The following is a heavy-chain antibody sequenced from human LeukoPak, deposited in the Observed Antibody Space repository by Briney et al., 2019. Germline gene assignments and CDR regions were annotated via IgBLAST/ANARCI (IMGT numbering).Heavy chain of an antibody. J-gene: IGHJ5*02. CDR2: FDPEDGET. Sequence: GASVKVSCKVSGYTLTELSMHWVRQAPGKGLEWMGGFDPEDGETIYAQKFQGRVTMTEDTSTDTAYVELSSLRSEDTAVYYCATVGVNLGYCSGGSCRNWFDPWGQGTLVTVSS. CDR3: ATVGVNLGYCSGGSCRNWFDP. CDR1: GYTLTELS. V-gene: IGHV1-24*01. D-gene: IGHD2-15*01.